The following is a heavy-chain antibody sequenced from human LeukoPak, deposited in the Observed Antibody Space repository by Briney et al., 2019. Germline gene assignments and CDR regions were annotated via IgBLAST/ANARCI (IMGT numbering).Heavy chain of an antibody. Sequence: GGSLRLSCAASGFTFNNYNMNWVRQAPGKGLEWVSYISSGSSTIYYADSVKGRFTISRDNAKNSLYLQMNSLRAEDTAVYYCASDYCSSTSCYFHYWGQGTLVTVSS. CDR3: ASDYCSSTSCYFHY. V-gene: IGHV3-48*01. CDR1: GFTFNNYN. CDR2: ISSGSSTI. D-gene: IGHD2-2*01. J-gene: IGHJ4*02.